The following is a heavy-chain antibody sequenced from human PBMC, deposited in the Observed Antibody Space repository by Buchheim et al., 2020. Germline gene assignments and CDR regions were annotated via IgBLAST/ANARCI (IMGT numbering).Heavy chain of an antibody. D-gene: IGHD5/OR15-5a*01. CDR2: IKQDGSEK. Sequence: EVQLVESGGGLVQPGGSLRLSCAASGFSFNNYWMTWLRQAPGKGLEWVANIKQDGSEKYYVDSVKGRFTISRDNAKNTLYLQMDSLRAEDTAVYYCASRPPYSVYVGVWDYWGQGAL. J-gene: IGHJ4*02. CDR3: ASRPPYSVYVGVWDY. V-gene: IGHV3-7*01. CDR1: GFSFNNYW.